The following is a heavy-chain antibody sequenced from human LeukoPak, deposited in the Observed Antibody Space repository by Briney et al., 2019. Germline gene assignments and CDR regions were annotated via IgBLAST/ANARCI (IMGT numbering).Heavy chain of an antibody. Sequence: KPSETLSLTCTVSGGSISTYYWSWLRQPAGKGLEWIGRMYTSGTTKYNPSLKSRVTMSVDTSNNQFSLKVSSVTAADTAVYYCARDQGSYYGVDVWAKGPRSPSL. V-gene: IGHV4-4*07. CDR2: MYTSGTT. J-gene: IGHJ6*02. CDR3: ARDQGSYYGVDV. CDR1: GGSISTYY.